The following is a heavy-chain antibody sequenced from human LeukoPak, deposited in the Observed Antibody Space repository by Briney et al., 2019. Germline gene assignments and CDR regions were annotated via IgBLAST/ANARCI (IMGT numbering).Heavy chain of an antibody. V-gene: IGHV1-46*01. CDR2: INPSGGST. J-gene: IGHJ3*02. CDR1: GYTFTSYY. Sequence: GASVKVSCRASGYTFTSYYMHWVRQAPGQGLEWMGIINPSGGSTSYAQKFQGRVTMTRDMSTSTVYMELSSLRSEDTAVYYCARDRVGATSGGLGHDAFDIWGQGTMVTVSS. D-gene: IGHD1-26*01. CDR3: ARDRVGATSGGLGHDAFDI.